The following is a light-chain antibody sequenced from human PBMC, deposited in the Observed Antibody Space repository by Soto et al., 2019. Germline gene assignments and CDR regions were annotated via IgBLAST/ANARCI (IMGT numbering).Light chain of an antibody. V-gene: IGKV1-39*01. CDR3: QQSYSTPYT. J-gene: IGKJ2*01. CDR1: QSISSY. CDR2: AAS. Sequence: DIQMTQSPSSLSASVGERVTITCRASQSISSYLNWYQQKPCKAPKLLIYAASSLQSGVPSRFSGSGSWTDFTLTISSLQPEDFATYYCQQSYSTPYTFGQGTKLEIK.